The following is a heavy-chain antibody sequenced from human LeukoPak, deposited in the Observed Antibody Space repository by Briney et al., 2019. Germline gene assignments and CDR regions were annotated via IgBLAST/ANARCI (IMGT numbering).Heavy chain of an antibody. V-gene: IGHV3-23*01. CDR3: AKLGYNYDY. Sequence: PGGSLRLSCAASEFTFNNFAMTWVRQAPGKGLEWVSTINHSGGATYYADSVKGRFTISRDISKNTLYLQMNSLTAEDTALYYCAKLGYNYDYWGQGTLVTVSS. J-gene: IGHJ4*02. CDR1: EFTFNNFA. D-gene: IGHD1-1*01. CDR2: INHSGGAT.